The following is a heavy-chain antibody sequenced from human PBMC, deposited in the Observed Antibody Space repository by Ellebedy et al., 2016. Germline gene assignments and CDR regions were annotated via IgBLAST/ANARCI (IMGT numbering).Heavy chain of an antibody. D-gene: IGHD6-13*01. Sequence: ASVKVSCXTSGYIFSNYGLTWVRKAPGQGLEWMGWISGYDGDTIHAPEFQGRLTMTTDASTSTAYMELRSLRSDDTAVYYCARGYLTGSVPLRGYFDYWGQGTLVTVSS. CDR1: GYIFSNYG. V-gene: IGHV1-18*01. J-gene: IGHJ4*02. CDR2: ISGYDGDT. CDR3: ARGYLTGSVPLRGYFDY.